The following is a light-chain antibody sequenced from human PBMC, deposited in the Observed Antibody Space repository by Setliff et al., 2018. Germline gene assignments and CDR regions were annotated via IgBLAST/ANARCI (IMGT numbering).Light chain of an antibody. Sequence: QSALTQPASVSGSPGQSITISCSGTIGDVGAYEFVSWYQHHPGKAPKLVIYEVTNRPSGISNRFSGSKSGNSASLIISGLQAEDEADYYCSAYTSSSTYVFGTGTKVTVL. CDR1: IGDVGAYEF. CDR3: SAYTSSSTYV. J-gene: IGLJ1*01. V-gene: IGLV2-14*01. CDR2: EVT.